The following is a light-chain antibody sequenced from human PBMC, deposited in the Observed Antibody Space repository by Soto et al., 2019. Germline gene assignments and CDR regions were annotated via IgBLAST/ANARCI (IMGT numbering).Light chain of an antibody. CDR1: SSDVGGYDY. CDR3: CSYAGTYPPVV. V-gene: IGLV2-11*01. Sequence: QSAPTQPRSVSGSPGQSVTISCTGTSSDVGGYDYVSWYQQSPGKAPKLIIYEVIERPSGVPDRFSGSKSGNTASLTISGLEGEDEGDYFCCSYAGTYPPVVFGGGTKVTVL. J-gene: IGLJ2*01. CDR2: EVI.